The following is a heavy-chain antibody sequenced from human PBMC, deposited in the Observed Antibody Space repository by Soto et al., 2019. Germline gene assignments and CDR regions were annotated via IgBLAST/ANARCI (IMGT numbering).Heavy chain of an antibody. V-gene: IGHV3-23*01. CDR2: ISGSGGST. CDR1: GFTFSSYA. CDR3: AKGHQNYYGSGSYYNRAGYYYYYGMDV. Sequence: GGSLRLSCAASGFTFSSYAMSWVRQAPGKGLEWVSAISGSGGSTYYADSVKGRFTISRDNSKKTLYLQMNSLRAEDTAVYYCAKGHQNYYGSGSYYNRAGYYYYYGMDVWGQGTTVTVSS. J-gene: IGHJ6*02. D-gene: IGHD3-10*01.